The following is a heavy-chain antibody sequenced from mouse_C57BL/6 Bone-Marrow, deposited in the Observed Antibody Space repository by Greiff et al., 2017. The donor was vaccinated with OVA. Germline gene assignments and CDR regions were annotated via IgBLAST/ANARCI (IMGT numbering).Heavy chain of an antibody. D-gene: IGHD2-4*01. CDR1: GFSLSTFGMG. J-gene: IGHJ2*01. Sequence: QVTLKESGPGILQPSQTLSLTCSFSGFSLSTFGMGVGWIRPPSGKGLEWLAHIWWDDDKYYNPALKSRLTISKDTSKNQVFLKIANVDTADTATYYCARMKEDDYDVFDYWGQGTTLTVSS. CDR2: IWWDDDK. V-gene: IGHV8-8*01. CDR3: ARMKEDDYDVFDY.